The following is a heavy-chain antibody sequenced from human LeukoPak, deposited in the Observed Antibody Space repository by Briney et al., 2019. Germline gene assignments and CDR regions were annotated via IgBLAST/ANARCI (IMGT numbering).Heavy chain of an antibody. CDR2: ISAYNGNT. CDR3: ARDTPYCSSTSCYSDY. CDR1: GYTFTSYG. D-gene: IGHD2-2*01. V-gene: IGHV1-18*01. J-gene: IGHJ4*02. Sequence: ASVKVSCKASGYTFTSYGISWVRQAPGQGLEWMGWISAYNGNTNYAQKLQGRVTMTTDTSTSTAYMELRSLRSDDTAVYYCARDTPYCSSTSCYSDYWGEGTLVTVSS.